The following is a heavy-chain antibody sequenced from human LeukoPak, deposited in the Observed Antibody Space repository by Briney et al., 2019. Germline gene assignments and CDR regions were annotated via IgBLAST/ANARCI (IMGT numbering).Heavy chain of an antibody. D-gene: IGHD2-2*02. V-gene: IGHV3-30-3*01. J-gene: IGHJ6*03. Sequence: GGSLRLSCAASGFTFSSYAMYWVRQAPGKGLEWVAMMSYDGSSKHYADSVKGRFTISRDTSKNTLSLQMNSLRGEDTAVYYCARDKGYCSRTNCYTYYYYYMDVWGKGTTVTVSS. CDR1: GFTFSSYA. CDR3: ARDKGYCSRTNCYTYYYYYMDV. CDR2: MSYDGSSK.